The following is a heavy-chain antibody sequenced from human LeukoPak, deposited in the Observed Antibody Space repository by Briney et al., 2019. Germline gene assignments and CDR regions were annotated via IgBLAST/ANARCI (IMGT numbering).Heavy chain of an antibody. CDR2: IRSQTNKYTT. Sequence: GGPLTLSYDASRLTLHGHAMPWLRQPSEKGLARVHRIRSQTNKYTTAYDESVKGRFSISSDDSKNTEYLQMNSLKADDTAVYYCTRCGFDYGDYEDYYYYYSMNVWGQGTTVTVSS. V-gene: IGHV3-73*01. D-gene: IGHD4-17*01. J-gene: IGHJ6*02. CDR3: TRCGFDYGDYEDYYYYYSMNV. CDR1: RLTLHGHA.